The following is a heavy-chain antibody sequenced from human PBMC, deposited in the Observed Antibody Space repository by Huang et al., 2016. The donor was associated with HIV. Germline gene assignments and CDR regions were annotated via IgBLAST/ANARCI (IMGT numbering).Heavy chain of an antibody. Sequence: QLQLQESGPGLVKPSETLSLSCAVSGGSFSTASYYWGWLRQSPGKGLEWIGSIYSSGTTYYTSSLKSRLTISVDTSKNQMSLKLRSVTAADTALYYCAKLTCGGDCFRINWYFDLWGRGTLVTVSS. CDR3: AKLTCGGDCFRINWYFDL. CDR1: GGSFSTASYY. V-gene: IGHV4-39*01. D-gene: IGHD2-21*02. J-gene: IGHJ2*01. CDR2: IYSSGTT.